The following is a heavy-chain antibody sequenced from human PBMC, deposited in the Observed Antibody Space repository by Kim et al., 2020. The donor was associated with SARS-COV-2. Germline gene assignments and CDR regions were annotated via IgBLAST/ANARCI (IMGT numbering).Heavy chain of an antibody. D-gene: IGHD1-26*01. CDR2: IYYSGST. CDR3: ARLYGSYLDY. Sequence: SETLSLTCTVSGASISSSNYYWGWIRRPPGKGLEWIGIIYYSGSTYYNPSLKSRVTISVDTSRNQFSLKLSSVTAADTAVYYCARLYGSYLDYWGQGTL. V-gene: IGHV4-39*01. CDR1: GASISSSNYY. J-gene: IGHJ4*02.